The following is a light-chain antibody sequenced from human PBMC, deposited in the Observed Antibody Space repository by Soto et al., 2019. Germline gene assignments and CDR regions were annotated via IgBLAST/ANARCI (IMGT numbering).Light chain of an antibody. CDR1: KNDIGVYDF. V-gene: IGLV2-8*01. CDR3: YSATDDHYV. Sequence: SALTQPPSASGSPGQSVTISCTGTKNDIGVYDFVSWYQHHPGKAPRLIIYEVVQRPSGVPDRFSGSSSGTTVTLTISGAQVEDEADYYCYSATDDHYVFGTGTKSPS. J-gene: IGLJ1*01. CDR2: EVV.